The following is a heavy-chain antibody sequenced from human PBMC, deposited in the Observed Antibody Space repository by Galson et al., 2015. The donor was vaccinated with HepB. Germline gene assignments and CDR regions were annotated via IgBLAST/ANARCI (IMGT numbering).Heavy chain of an antibody. D-gene: IGHD2-15*01. CDR2: ISSSSSYT. Sequence: SLRLSCAASGFTFSDYYMSWIRQAPGKGLEWVSYISSSSSYTNYADSVKGRFTISRDNAKNSLYPQMNSLRAEDTAVYYCARVRGGSPSSPTFDYWGQGTLVTASS. J-gene: IGHJ4*02. CDR1: GFTFSDYY. V-gene: IGHV3-11*05. CDR3: ARVRGGSPSSPTFDY.